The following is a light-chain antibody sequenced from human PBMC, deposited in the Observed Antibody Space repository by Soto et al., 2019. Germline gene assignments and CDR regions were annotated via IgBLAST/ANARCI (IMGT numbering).Light chain of an antibody. CDR2: DVS. V-gene: IGKV1-5*01. CDR1: QSISGW. Sequence: DIQMTQSPSTLSASLGYRFTITFRASQSISGWLAWYQQKPGKAPKLLIYDVSSLESGVPSRFSGSGSGTEFTLAISSLQPDDFATYYCQQYNSYPWTFGQGTKVDI. CDR3: QQYNSYPWT. J-gene: IGKJ1*01.